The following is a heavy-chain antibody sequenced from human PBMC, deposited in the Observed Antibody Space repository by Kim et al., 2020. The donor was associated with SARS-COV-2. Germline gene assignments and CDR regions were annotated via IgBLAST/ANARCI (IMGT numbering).Heavy chain of an antibody. V-gene: IGHV1-69*13. J-gene: IGHJ4*02. CDR2: IIPIFGTA. Sequence: SVKVSCKASGGTFSSYAISWVRQAPGQGLEWMGGIIPIFGTANYAQKFQGRVTITADESTSTAYMELSSLRSEDTAVYYCPRDPGAAAGTEGGYWGQGTLVTVSS. CDR1: GGTFSSYA. D-gene: IGHD6-13*01. CDR3: PRDPGAAAGTEGGY.